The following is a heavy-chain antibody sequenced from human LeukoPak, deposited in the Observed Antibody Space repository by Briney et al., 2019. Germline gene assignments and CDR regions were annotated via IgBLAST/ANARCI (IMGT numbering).Heavy chain of an antibody. V-gene: IGHV1-46*01. CDR1: GYTFTSYD. CDR3: AREIAMHCSGGSCGGMDV. D-gene: IGHD2-15*01. J-gene: IGHJ6*02. Sequence: GASVKVSCKASGYTFTSYDINWVRQAPGQGLEWMGIINPSGGSTSYAQKFQGRVTMTRDTSSSTVYMELSSLRSEDTAVYYCAREIAMHCSGGSCGGMDVWGQGTTVTVSS. CDR2: INPSGGST.